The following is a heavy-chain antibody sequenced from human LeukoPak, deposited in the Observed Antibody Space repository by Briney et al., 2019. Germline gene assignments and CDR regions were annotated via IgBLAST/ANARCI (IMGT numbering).Heavy chain of an antibody. CDR3: ARDRIKSGSYYFDY. J-gene: IGHJ4*02. Sequence: GGSLRLSCAASAFTFSDYSMNWVRQAPGKGLEWVSYISGRSSTIYYADSVKGRFTISRDNARNSMYLQMNSLRAEDTAVYYCARDRIKSGSYYFDYWGQGTLVTVSS. D-gene: IGHD1-26*01. CDR2: ISGRSSTI. CDR1: AFTFSDYS. V-gene: IGHV3-48*01.